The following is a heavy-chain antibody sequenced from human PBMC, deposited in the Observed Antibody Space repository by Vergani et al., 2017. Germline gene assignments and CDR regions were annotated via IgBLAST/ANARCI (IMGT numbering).Heavy chain of an antibody. V-gene: IGHV3-9*03. D-gene: IGHD3-10*01. CDR3: VKSYHLGSVGLEEDAFDI. J-gene: IGHJ3*02. CDR2: ITWNSGSK. Sequence: EVQLVESGGGLVQPGRSLRLSCVCSGFTFDDYALHWVRQPPGKGLEWVSGITWNSGSKGYADSVKGRFTISRDNGKNSLFLQMNKVTSDDMAVYYCVKSYHLGSVGLEEDAFDIWGQGTMVTVSS. CDR1: GFTFDDYA.